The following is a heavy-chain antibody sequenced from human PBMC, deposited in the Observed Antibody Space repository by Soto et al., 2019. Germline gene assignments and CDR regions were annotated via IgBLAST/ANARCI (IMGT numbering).Heavy chain of an antibody. J-gene: IGHJ6*02. CDR3: ARVSLYCSGGTPYYYAMDV. Sequence: SETLSLTCAVYGGSFSGYYWSWIRQPPGKGLEWIGEINHSGSTNYNPSLKSRVTISVDTSKNQFSLKLSSVTAADTAVYYCARVSLYCSGGTPYYYAMDVWGQGTTVTVS. V-gene: IGHV4-34*01. CDR1: GGSFSGYY. D-gene: IGHD2-15*01. CDR2: INHSGST.